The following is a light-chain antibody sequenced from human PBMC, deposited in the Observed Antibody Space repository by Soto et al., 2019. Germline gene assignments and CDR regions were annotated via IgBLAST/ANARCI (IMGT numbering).Light chain of an antibody. CDR2: GTS. J-gene: IGKJ5*01. CDR1: RSVSSN. V-gene: IGKV3-15*01. Sequence: EIVMTQSPATVSVSPGERATLSCRASRSVSSNLAWYQQKPGHSPRLLIYGTSTRATGIPARFSGSGSGTEFTLTISGLQAEDFAMYYCQQYNNWPPITFGQGTRLEIK. CDR3: QQYNNWPPIT.